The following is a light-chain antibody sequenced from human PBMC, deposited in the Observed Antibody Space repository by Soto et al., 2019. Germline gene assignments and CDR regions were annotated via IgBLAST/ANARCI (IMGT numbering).Light chain of an antibody. CDR2: GAS. CDR3: QQYNNWPFT. Sequence: EIVMTQSPATLSVSPGERATLSCRASQSVSSNFAWYQQKPGQAPRLLLYGASTRATGIPARFSGSGSGTEVTLIISSLQSEDFAVYYCQQYNNWPFTFGPGTQVDIK. V-gene: IGKV3-15*01. CDR1: QSVSSN. J-gene: IGKJ3*01.